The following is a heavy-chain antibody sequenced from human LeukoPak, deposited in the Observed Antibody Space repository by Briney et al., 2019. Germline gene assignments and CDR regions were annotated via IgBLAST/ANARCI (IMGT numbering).Heavy chain of an antibody. CDR3: ARDTLEEVRGVVGS. Sequence: ASVKVSCKASGNTFSDYYLHWVRQLPGQGLEWMGWINPKSGGTHYAQKFQGKVTMTSDTSISTGYMELSSLTSDDTAIYYCARDTLEEVRGVVGSWGQGTLVTVSS. D-gene: IGHD3-10*01. CDR2: INPKSGGT. CDR1: GNTFSDYY. J-gene: IGHJ5*02. V-gene: IGHV1-2*02.